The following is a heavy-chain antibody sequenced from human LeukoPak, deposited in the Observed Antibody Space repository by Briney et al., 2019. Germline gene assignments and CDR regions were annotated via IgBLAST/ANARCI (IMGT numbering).Heavy chain of an antibody. D-gene: IGHD6-13*01. CDR1: GGTFSSYA. V-gene: IGHV1-69*04. CDR3: AEKGPIAAAGTQFDY. J-gene: IGHJ4*02. Sequence: SVKVSCKASGGTFSSYAISWVRQAPGQGLEWMGRIIPILGIANYAQKFQGRVTITADKSTSTAYMELSSLRSEDTAVYYCAEKGPIAAAGTQFDYWGQGTLVTVSS. CDR2: IIPILGIA.